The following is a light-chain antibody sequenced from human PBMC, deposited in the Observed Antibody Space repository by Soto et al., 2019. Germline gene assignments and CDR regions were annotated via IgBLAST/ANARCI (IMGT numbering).Light chain of an antibody. CDR1: QSVSSY. Sequence: EIVLTQSPATLSLSPGERATLSCRASQSVSSYLACYQQKPVQAPRLLICDASSRATVIPARFSGSGSGTDFTLTISSLEPEDFAVYYCQQRSNWLWTFGQGTKVDIK. V-gene: IGKV3-11*01. CDR2: DAS. J-gene: IGKJ1*01. CDR3: QQRSNWLWT.